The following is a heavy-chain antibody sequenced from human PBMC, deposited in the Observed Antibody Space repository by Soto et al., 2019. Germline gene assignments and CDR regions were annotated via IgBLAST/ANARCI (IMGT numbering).Heavy chain of an antibody. CDR2: ISYDGSNK. CDR1: GFTFSSYG. J-gene: IGHJ6*02. CDR3: AKDLGPSAAAPLYYYYYGMDV. V-gene: IGHV3-30*18. D-gene: IGHD6-13*01. Sequence: QVQLVESGGGVVQPGRSLRLSCAASGFTFSSYGMHWVRQAPGKGLEWVAVISYDGSNKYYADSVKGRFTISRDNSKNTLYLQMNSLRAEDTAVYYCAKDLGPSAAAPLYYYYYGMDVWGQGTTVTVSS.